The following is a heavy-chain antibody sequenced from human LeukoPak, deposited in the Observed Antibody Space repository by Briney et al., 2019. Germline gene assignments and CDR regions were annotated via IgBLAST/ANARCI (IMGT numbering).Heavy chain of an antibody. CDR3: ASQYSSSWYKFDY. CDR1: GGSISSGGYY. J-gene: IGHJ4*02. V-gene: IGHV4-30-2*01. D-gene: IGHD6-13*01. CDR2: IYHSGST. Sequence: PSETLSLTCTVSGGSISSGGYYWSWIRQPPGKGLEWIGYIYHSGSTYYNPSLKSRVTISVDRSKNQFSLKLSPVTAADTAVYYCASQYSSSWYKFDYWGQGTLVTVSS.